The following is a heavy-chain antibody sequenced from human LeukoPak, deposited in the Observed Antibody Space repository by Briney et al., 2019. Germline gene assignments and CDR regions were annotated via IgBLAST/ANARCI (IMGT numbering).Heavy chain of an antibody. Sequence: GGSLRLSCAASGFIFSSYGMHWVRQAPGKGLEWVAVTWYDGSNKYYADAVKGRFTISRDNSKNTLYLQMNSLRAEDTAVYYCARDEGGENAFDIWGQGTMVTVSS. V-gene: IGHV3-33*01. D-gene: IGHD3-16*01. CDR1: GFIFSSYG. CDR2: TWYDGSNK. J-gene: IGHJ3*02. CDR3: ARDEGGENAFDI.